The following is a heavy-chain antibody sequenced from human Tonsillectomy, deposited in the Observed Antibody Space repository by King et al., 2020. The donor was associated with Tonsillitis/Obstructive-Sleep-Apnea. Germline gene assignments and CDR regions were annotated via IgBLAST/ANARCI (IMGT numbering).Heavy chain of an antibody. Sequence: VQLQQWGAGLLKPSETLSLTCAVYGGSFSGYYWSWIRQPPGKGLEWIGEINHSGSTNYNPSLKSRVTISVDTSKNQFSLKLSSVTAADTAVYYCARWRRFTGLRKDAFDIWGQGTMVTVSS. CDR1: GGSFSGYY. J-gene: IGHJ3*02. CDR3: ARWRRFTGLRKDAFDI. CDR2: INHSGST. V-gene: IGHV4-34*01. D-gene: IGHD4-17*01.